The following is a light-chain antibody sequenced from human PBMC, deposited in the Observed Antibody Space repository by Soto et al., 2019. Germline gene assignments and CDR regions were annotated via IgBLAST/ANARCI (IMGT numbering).Light chain of an antibody. CDR3: SSFAVSNSFV. CDR1: SNDVSGYNY. Sequence: QSALTQPPSASGSPGQSMTVSCTGTSNDVSGYNYVSWYQQHPGKAPKLMFYEVNKRPSGVPDRFSGSKSGNTASLTVSGLQAEHEADYYCSSFAVSNSFVFGTGTKLTVL. V-gene: IGLV2-8*01. CDR2: EVN. J-gene: IGLJ1*01.